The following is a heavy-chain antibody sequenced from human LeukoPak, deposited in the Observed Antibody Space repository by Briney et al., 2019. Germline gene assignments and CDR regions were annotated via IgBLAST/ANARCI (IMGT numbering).Heavy chain of an antibody. J-gene: IGHJ4*02. Sequence: SDTLSLTCTVSGDSISTSKSYWGWIRQPPLKGLEWIGSIYYTGNTYYNPSLKSRVTMSIDTSKNQFSLKLSSVTAADTAVYYCARTRGTGIQLWSDWGQGTLVTVSS. V-gene: IGHV4-39*07. CDR1: GDSISTSKSY. CDR3: ARTRGTGIQLWSD. D-gene: IGHD5-18*01. CDR2: IYYTGNT.